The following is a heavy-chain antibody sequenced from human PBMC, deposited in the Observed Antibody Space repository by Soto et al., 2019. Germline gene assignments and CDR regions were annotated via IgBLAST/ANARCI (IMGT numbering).Heavy chain of an antibody. CDR3: ARITKVYNWFDL. CDR2: IIPISGAV. Sequence: QVQLVQSGAEVKKPGSSVKVSCKASGGTFTNSAINWVRQAPGQGLEWMGGIIPISGAVNYAQKFQGRVTNTTDESTSTVYMSLCRLRSENTAVYYCARITKVYNWFDLCGQGTLVTVAS. V-gene: IGHV1-69*01. CDR1: GGTFTNSA. J-gene: IGHJ5*02. D-gene: IGHD1-20*01.